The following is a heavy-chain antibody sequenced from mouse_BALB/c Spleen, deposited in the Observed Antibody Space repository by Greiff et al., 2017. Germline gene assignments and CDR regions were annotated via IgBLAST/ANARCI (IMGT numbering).Heavy chain of an antibody. CDR3: KGGGGLYYYAMDY. V-gene: IGHV14-4*02. CDR1: GFNIKDYY. Sequence: EVNVVESGAELVRSGASVKLSCTASGFNIKDYYMHWVKQRPEQGLEWIGWIDPENGDTEYAPKFQGKATMTADTSSNTAYLQLSSLTSEDTAVYYCKGGGGLYYYAMDYWGQGTSVTVSS. D-gene: IGHD6-5*01. J-gene: IGHJ4*01. CDR2: IDPENGDT.